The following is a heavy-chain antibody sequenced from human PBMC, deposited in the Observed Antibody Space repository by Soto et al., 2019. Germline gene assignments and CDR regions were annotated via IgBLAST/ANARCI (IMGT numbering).Heavy chain of an antibody. CDR1: GFTFSNAW. CDR2: IKSKTDGGTT. Sequence: GGSLRLSCAASGFTFSNAWMSWVRQAPGKGLEWVGRIKSKTDGGTTDYAAPVKGRFTISRDDSKNTLYLQMNSLKTEDTAVYYCARDDVLCDGGRCYGVPLDVWGKGTTVTVSS. CDR3: ARDDVLCDGGRCYGVPLDV. J-gene: IGHJ6*04. V-gene: IGHV3-15*01. D-gene: IGHD2-15*01.